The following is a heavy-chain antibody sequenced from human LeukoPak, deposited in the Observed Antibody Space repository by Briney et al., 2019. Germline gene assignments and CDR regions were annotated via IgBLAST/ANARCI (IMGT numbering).Heavy chain of an antibody. CDR2: IYYSGST. J-gene: IGHJ5*02. CDR3: AGAYYDFWSGPRGWFDP. CDR1: GGSISSGGYS. Sequence: SQTLSLTCAVSGGSISSGGYSWSWIRQPPGKGLEWIGYIYYSGSTYYNPSLKSRVTISVDRSKNQFSLKLSSVTAADTAVYYCAGAYYDFWSGPRGWFDPWGQGTLVTVSS. V-gene: IGHV4-30-2*01. D-gene: IGHD3-3*01.